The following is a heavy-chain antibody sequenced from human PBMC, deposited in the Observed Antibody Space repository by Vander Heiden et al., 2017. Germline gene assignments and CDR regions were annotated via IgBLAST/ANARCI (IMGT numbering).Heavy chain of an antibody. CDR3: ARDEFDWLLE. CDR1: GFTFSSYS. J-gene: IGHJ4*02. D-gene: IGHD3-9*01. CDR2: ISSSSSTI. V-gene: IGHV3-48*02. Sequence: EVQLVESGGGLVQPGGSLRPSFAPSGFTFSSYSMNWVRQAPGKGLEWVSYISSSSSTIYYADSVKGRFTISRDNAKNSLYLQMNSLRDEDTAVYYCARDEFDWLLEWGQGTLVTVSS.